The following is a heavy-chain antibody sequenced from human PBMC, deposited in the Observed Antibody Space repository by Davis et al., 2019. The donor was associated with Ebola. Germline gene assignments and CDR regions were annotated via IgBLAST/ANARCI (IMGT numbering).Heavy chain of an antibody. CDR3: ARSQDTAMGGAFDY. Sequence: GESLKISCAASRFTFDSYAMSWVRQAPGKGLESVSRISTNGETTYYAESVKGRFTISRDNSKDTLYLQMRSLRSEDTAVYYCARSQDTAMGGAFDYWGQGTLVTVSS. D-gene: IGHD5-18*01. CDR1: RFTFDSYA. J-gene: IGHJ4*02. V-gene: IGHV3-64D*06. CDR2: ISTNGETT.